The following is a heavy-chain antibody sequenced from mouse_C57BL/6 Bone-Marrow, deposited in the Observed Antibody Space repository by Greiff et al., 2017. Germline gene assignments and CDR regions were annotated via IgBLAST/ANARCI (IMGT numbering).Heavy chain of an antibody. CDR2: ISSGGSYT. CDR3: ARQYYYGSSYSFDY. Sequence: EVKLQESGGDLVKPGGSLKLSCAASGFTFSSYGMSWVRQTPDKRLEWVATISSGGSYTYYPDSVKGRFTISRDNAKNTLYLQMSSLKSEDTAMYYCARQYYYGSSYSFDYWGQGTTLTVSS. J-gene: IGHJ2*01. CDR1: GFTFSSYG. D-gene: IGHD1-1*01. V-gene: IGHV5-6*01.